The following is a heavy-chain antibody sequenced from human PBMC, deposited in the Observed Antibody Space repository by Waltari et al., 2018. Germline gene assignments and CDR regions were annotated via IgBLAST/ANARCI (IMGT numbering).Heavy chain of an antibody. CDR3: AREPPGATKGFDY. V-gene: IGHV1-46*01. Sequence: QVRLVQSGAEAKKPGASLKVSCEASGYTFSNYYVHWVRQAPGQGLEWMGMINTAAGTTNYAPKFRGRVTMTRDTSTSTVYLDLSSLRSEDTAVYFCAREPPGATKGFDYWGQGTLVIVSS. D-gene: IGHD1-26*01. J-gene: IGHJ4*02. CDR1: GYTFSNYY. CDR2: INTAAGTT.